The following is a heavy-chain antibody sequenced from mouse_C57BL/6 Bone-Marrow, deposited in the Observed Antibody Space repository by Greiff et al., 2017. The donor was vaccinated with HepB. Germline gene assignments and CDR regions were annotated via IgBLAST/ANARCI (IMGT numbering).Heavy chain of an antibody. J-gene: IGHJ2*01. Sequence: VQLQQSGAELVRPGASVKLSCTASGFNIKDDYMHWVKQRPEQGLEWIGWIDPENGDTEYASKFQGKATITAATSSNTAYLQLSSLTSEDTAVYYCTTMSGSYFDYWGQGTTLTVSS. D-gene: IGHD1-3*01. CDR2: IDPENGDT. CDR1: GFNIKDDY. V-gene: IGHV14-4*01. CDR3: TTMSGSYFDY.